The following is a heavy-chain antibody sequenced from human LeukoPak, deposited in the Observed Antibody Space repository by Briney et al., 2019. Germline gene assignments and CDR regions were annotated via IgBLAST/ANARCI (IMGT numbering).Heavy chain of an antibody. V-gene: IGHV3-66*01. CDR3: ARAAAGYYYGMDV. J-gene: IGHJ6*02. Sequence: GGSLRLSCAAFGFTVSSNYMSWVRQAPGKGLEWVSAIYSGGSTHYVDSVKGRITISRDNSKNTLYLQMNSLRAEDTAVYYCARAAAGYYYGMDVWGQGTTVTVSS. D-gene: IGHD6-13*01. CDR2: IYSGGST. CDR1: GFTVSSNY.